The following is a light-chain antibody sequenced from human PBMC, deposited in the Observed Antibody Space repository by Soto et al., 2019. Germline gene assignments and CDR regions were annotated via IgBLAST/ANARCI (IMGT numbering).Light chain of an antibody. Sequence: SYDLTQPPWGSVAPGKSARFTWGGKKLEIKSVHWYQQKPGQAPVLVVYDDGDRTTGIPERFSGSKSGNTATLTTSRVEAGDEDDYYCQVWDTTNPVIFGGGTKVTVL. CDR2: DDG. J-gene: IGLJ2*01. CDR3: QVWDTTNPVI. CDR1: KLEIKS. V-gene: IGLV3-21*03.